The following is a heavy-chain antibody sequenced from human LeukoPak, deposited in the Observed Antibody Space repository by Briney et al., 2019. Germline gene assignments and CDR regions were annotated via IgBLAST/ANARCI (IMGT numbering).Heavy chain of an antibody. D-gene: IGHD3-22*01. J-gene: IGHJ4*02. Sequence: GGSLRLSCAASGFTFTAYAMSWVRQAPGKGLEWVSGISGSGGSTFYADSVKGRFTISRDNSKNTLYLQMNSLRAEDTAVYYCAKAAGYYCDSSGYPDYWGQGTLVTVSS. CDR2: ISGSGGST. CDR3: AKAAGYYCDSSGYPDY. CDR1: GFTFTAYA. V-gene: IGHV3-23*01.